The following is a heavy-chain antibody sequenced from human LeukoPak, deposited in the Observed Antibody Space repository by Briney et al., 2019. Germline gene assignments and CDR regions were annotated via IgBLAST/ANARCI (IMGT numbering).Heavy chain of an antibody. CDR1: GFTFSSYG. CDR2: ISYDGSNK. CDR3: ARDSDDILTGYYPPGTIDY. Sequence: GGSLRLSCAASGFTFSSYGMHWVRQAPGKGLEWVAVISYDGSNKYYADSVKGRFTISRDNSKNTLYLQMNSLRAEDTAVYYCARDSDDILTGYYPPGTIDYWGQGTLVTVSS. V-gene: IGHV3-30*03. D-gene: IGHD3-9*01. J-gene: IGHJ4*02.